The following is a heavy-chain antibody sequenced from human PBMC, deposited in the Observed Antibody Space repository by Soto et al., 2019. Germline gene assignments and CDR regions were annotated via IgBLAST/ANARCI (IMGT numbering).Heavy chain of an antibody. CDR2: IWYDGSNK. CDR1: GFTFSSYG. V-gene: IGHV3-33*01. D-gene: IGHD5-12*01. CDR3: ARDVDTVGGMDV. Sequence: QVQLVESGGGVVQPGRSLRLSCAASGFTFSSYGMHWVRQAPGKGLEWVAVIWYDGSNKYYADSVKGRFTISRDNSKNTLYLQMNSLRAEDTAVYYCARDVDTVGGMDVWGQGTTVTVSS. J-gene: IGHJ6*02.